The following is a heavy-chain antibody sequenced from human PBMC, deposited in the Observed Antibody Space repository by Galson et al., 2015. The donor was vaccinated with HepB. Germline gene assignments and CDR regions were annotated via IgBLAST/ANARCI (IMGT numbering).Heavy chain of an antibody. D-gene: IGHD2-8*01. Sequence: SETLSLTCAVYGGSFSGYYWSWIRQPPGKGLEWIGEINHSGSTNYNPSLKSRVTISVDTSKNQFSLKLSSVTAADTAVYYCARGTKTHHYYYYGMDVWGQGTTVTVSS. V-gene: IGHV4-34*01. CDR2: INHSGST. J-gene: IGHJ6*02. CDR1: GGSFSGYY. CDR3: ARGTKTHHYYYYGMDV.